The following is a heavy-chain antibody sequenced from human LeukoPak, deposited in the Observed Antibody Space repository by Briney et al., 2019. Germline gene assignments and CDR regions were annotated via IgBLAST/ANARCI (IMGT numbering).Heavy chain of an antibody. CDR1: GFTFSSYA. CDR2: IKQDGSEK. J-gene: IGHJ3*02. V-gene: IGHV3-7*01. D-gene: IGHD2-15*01. CDR3: ASVLVGAFDI. Sequence: GGSLRLSCAASGFTFSSYAMSWVRQAPGKGLEWVANIKQDGSEKYYVDSVKGRFTISRDNAKNSLYLQMNSLRAEDTAVYYCASVLVGAFDIWGQGTMVTVSS.